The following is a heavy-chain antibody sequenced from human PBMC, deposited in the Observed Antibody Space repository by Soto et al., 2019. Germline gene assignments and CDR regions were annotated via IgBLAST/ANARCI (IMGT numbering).Heavy chain of an antibody. CDR1: GFDFSTYW. V-gene: IGHV3-74*01. J-gene: IGHJ4*02. CDR3: VEEGGAGTGY. CDR2: INSDGSGK. D-gene: IGHD3-16*01. Sequence: EVQLVESGGGLVQPGGSLRLSCAASGFDFSTYWMHWVRQVPGKGPVWLSRINSDGSGKGYADAVKGRFTISRDNAKKRVYLEMNGLRVEDTALYYGVEEGGAGTGYWGQGTPVTVSS.